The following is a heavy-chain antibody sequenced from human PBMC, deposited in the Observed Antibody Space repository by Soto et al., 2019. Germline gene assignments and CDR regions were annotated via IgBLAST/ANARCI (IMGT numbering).Heavy chain of an antibody. D-gene: IGHD6-19*01. CDR3: ARGGPLYSNAWYYFDY. V-gene: IGHV4-59*01. CDR1: DGSISSYY. Sequence: SETLSLTCTVSDGSISSYYWGWIRQPPGKGLEWIGYIYYTGSPNYNPSLKSRVSISVDTSKNQFSLSLNFLTAADTAVYYCARGGPLYSNAWYYFDYWGQGIMVTVSS. CDR2: IYYTGSP. J-gene: IGHJ4*02.